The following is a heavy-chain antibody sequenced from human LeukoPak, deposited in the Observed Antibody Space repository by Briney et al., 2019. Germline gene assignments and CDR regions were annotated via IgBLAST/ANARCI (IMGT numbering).Heavy chain of an antibody. J-gene: IGHJ6*04. CDR3: ARDRLKGSRHYYYYGMDV. Sequence: SETLSLTCTVSGGPISSYYWSWIRQPPGKGLEWIGYIYYSGSTNYNPSLKSRVTISVDTSKNQFSLKLSSVTAADTAVYYCARDRLKGSRHYYYYGMDVWGKGTTVTVSS. CDR1: GGPISSYY. V-gene: IGHV4-59*01. D-gene: IGHD3-22*01. CDR2: IYYSGST.